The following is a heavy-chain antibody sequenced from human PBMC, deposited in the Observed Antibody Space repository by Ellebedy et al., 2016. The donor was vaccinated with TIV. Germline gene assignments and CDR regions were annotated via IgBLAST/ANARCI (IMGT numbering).Heavy chain of an antibody. CDR2: IAVYNGHT. J-gene: IGHJ2*01. Sequence: ASVKVSXXSSGYTFTRYGMSWVRQPPGQGLEWMGWIAVYNGHTKYAQKFQDRVVMTTETATSTVYMELRSLRSDDTAVYYCARSRLGGGHWYFDFWGRGTLVTVSS. CDR3: ARSRLGGGHWYFDF. V-gene: IGHV1-18*01. CDR1: GYTFTRYG. D-gene: IGHD3-10*01.